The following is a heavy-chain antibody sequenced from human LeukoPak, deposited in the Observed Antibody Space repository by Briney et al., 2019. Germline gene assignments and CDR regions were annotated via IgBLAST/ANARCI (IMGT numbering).Heavy chain of an antibody. CDR3: ARAATQYYDFWSGYYGHNWFDP. J-gene: IGHJ5*02. CDR2: INHSGST. CDR1: GGSFCGYY. Sequence: SETLSLTCAVYGGSFCGYYWSWIRQPPGKGREWIGEINHSGSTNYNPSLKSRVTISVDTSKNQFSLKLSSVTAADTAVYSCARAATQYYDFWSGYYGHNWFDPWGQGTLVTVSS. D-gene: IGHD3-3*01. V-gene: IGHV4-34*01.